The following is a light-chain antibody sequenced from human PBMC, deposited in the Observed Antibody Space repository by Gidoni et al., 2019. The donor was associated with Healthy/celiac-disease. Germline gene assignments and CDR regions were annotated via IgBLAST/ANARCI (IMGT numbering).Light chain of an antibody. Sequence: ESVLTQSPATLSCSPGERATLSCRASQSVSSYLAWYQQTPGHAPRLLIYDASNRATGIPARFSGSGSGTDFTLTIRSLEPEDFAVYYCQQRSNWLTFGGGTKVEIK. CDR2: DAS. CDR3: QQRSNWLT. V-gene: IGKV3-11*01. J-gene: IGKJ4*01. CDR1: QSVSSY.